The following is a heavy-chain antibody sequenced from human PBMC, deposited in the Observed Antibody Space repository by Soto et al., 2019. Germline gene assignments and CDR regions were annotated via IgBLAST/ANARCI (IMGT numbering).Heavy chain of an antibody. D-gene: IGHD5-12*01. CDR2: INAGNGNT. CDR3: ARVSGYYLPDY. Sequence: QVQLVQSGAEEKKPGASVQVSCKASGYTITNYAMHWVRQAPGQRLEWMGWINAGNGNTKYSQKFQGRVTITRDTSASTAYMELSSLRSEDTAVYYCARVSGYYLPDYWGQGTLVTVSS. V-gene: IGHV1-3*05. J-gene: IGHJ4*02. CDR1: GYTITNYA.